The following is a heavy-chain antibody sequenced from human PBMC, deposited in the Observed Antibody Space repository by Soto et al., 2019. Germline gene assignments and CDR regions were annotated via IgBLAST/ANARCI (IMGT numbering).Heavy chain of an antibody. D-gene: IGHD3-3*01. J-gene: IGHJ4*02. CDR1: GDSINSDKYY. CDR2: IYYSGST. Sequence: PSETLSLTCSVSGDSINSDKYYWGWIRQPPGKGLEWIGSIYYSGSTNYKPSLKSRFTISVDTSKTQFPLKLSSVTAADTAVFYCARSPNYNYDFWSGPYYFDYWGQGTLVTFSS. V-gene: IGHV4-39*06. CDR3: ARSPNYNYDFWSGPYYFDY.